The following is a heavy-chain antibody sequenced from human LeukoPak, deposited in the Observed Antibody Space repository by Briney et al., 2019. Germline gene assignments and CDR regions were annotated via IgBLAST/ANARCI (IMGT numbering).Heavy chain of an antibody. CDR1: GDSISSSSYY. CDR3: ARATVADPDY. V-gene: IGHV4-39*01. J-gene: IGHJ4*02. Sequence: SETLSLTCTVSGDSISSSSYYWGWIRQPPGKGLQWIGSIYYSGNTYHNPSLKSRVTISLDTSKNQFSLKLSSVTAADTAVYYCARATVADPDYWGQGTLVTVSS. D-gene: IGHD6-19*01. CDR2: IYYSGNT.